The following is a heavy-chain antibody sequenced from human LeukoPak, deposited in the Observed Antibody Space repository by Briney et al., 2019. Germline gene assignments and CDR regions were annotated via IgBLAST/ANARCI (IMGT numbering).Heavy chain of an antibody. Sequence: SETLSLTCTVSGGSISSYYWSWIRQPPGKGLEWIGYIYYSGSTNYNPSLKSRVTISVDTSKNQFSLKLSSVTAADTAVYYCARLKGAAGTDYWGQGTLVTVSS. D-gene: IGHD6-13*01. CDR2: IYYSGST. J-gene: IGHJ4*02. CDR3: ARLKGAAGTDY. V-gene: IGHV4-59*08. CDR1: GGSISSYY.